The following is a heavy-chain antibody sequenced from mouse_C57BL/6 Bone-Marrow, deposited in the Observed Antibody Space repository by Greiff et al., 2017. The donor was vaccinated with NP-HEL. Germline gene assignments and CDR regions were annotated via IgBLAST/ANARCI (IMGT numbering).Heavy chain of an antibody. Sequence: EVQLQQSGPELVKPGDSVKISCKASGYSFTGYFMNWVMQSHGKSLEWIGRINPYNGDTFYNQKFKGKATLTVDKSSSTAHMELRSLTSEDSAVYYCARERYYGSSPLAYWGQGTLVTVSA. D-gene: IGHD1-1*01. CDR2: INPYNGDT. J-gene: IGHJ3*01. CDR3: ARERYYGSSPLAY. V-gene: IGHV1-20*01. CDR1: GYSFTGYF.